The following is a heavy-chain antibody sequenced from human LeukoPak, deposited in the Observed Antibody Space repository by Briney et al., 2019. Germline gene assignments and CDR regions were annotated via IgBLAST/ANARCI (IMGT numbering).Heavy chain of an antibody. V-gene: IGHV4-61*02. D-gene: IGHD1-1*01. CDR3: ARGGVGRNDWNDY. Sequence: SETLSLTCTVSGGSISSGSYYWSWIRQPAGKGLEWIGRIYTSGSTNYNPSLKSRVTISVDTSKNQFSLKLSSVTAADTAVYYCARGGVGRNDWNDYWGQGTLVTVSS. CDR1: GGSISSGSYY. CDR2: IYTSGST. J-gene: IGHJ4*02.